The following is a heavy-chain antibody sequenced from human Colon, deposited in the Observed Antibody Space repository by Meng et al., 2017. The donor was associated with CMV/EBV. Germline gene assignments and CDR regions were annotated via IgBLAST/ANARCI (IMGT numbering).Heavy chain of an antibody. Sequence: SSRYYWGWMRQTPGKGLEWIGSIFHSGSTFYNVSLKSRVTISVDTSKNQFSLKLSSLTAADTAVYYCARNTGFCNGDRCYLPNFDFWSQGTLVTVSS. CDR2: IFHSGST. D-gene: IGHD2-15*01. CDR3: ARNTGFCNGDRCYLPNFDF. V-gene: IGHV4-39*01. CDR1: SSRYY. J-gene: IGHJ4*02.